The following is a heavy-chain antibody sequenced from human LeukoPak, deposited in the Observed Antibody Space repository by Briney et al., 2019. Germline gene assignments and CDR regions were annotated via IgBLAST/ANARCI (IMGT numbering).Heavy chain of an antibody. J-gene: IGHJ4*02. CDR1: GGSFNGYY. CDR2: INHSGST. CDR3: ARAPMEYYDFWSGYSTWYFDY. Sequence: PSETLSLTCAVYGGSFNGYYWTWIRQTPGKGLEWIGEINHSGSTKYNPSLKSRLTISVDTSKNQLSLKMSSVTAEDTAVYYCARAPMEYYDFWSGYSTWYFDYWGQGNLVTVSS. D-gene: IGHD3-3*01. V-gene: IGHV4-34*01.